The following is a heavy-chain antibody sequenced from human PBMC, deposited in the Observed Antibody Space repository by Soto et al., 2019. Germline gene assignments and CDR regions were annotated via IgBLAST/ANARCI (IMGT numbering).Heavy chain of an antibody. D-gene: IGHD3-10*01. CDR1: GYTFTGYY. V-gene: IGHV1-2*04. CDR2: INPNSGGT. Sequence: QVQLVQSGAEVKKPGASVKVSCKASGYTFTGYYMHWVRQAPGQGLEWMGWINPNSGGTNYAQKFQGWVTSXXAXSXDTAYMELRRLRSAGTAVYYCAREGFTMVRDNWFDPWGQGTLVTVSS. CDR3: AREGFTMVRDNWFDP. J-gene: IGHJ5*02.